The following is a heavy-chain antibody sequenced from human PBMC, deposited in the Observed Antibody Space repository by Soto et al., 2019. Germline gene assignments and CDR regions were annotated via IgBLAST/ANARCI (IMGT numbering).Heavy chain of an antibody. Sequence: QVQLVESGGGVVQPGRSLRLSCAASGFPFTTYGMHWVRKGPGKGLEWVAVISYDGSNRYYADSVKSRFTISRDNSKNTLYLQMNDLRPEDTALYYCVGGQYYFDYRGQGTLVTVSS. D-gene: IGHD3-10*01. CDR1: GFPFTTYG. J-gene: IGHJ4*02. CDR2: ISYDGSNR. CDR3: VGGQYYFDY. V-gene: IGHV3-30*03.